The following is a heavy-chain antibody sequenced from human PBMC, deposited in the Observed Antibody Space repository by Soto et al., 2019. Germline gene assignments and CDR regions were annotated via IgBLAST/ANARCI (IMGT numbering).Heavy chain of an antibody. V-gene: IGHV6-1*01. D-gene: IGHD1-7*01. CDR2: TYYRSRWYN. Sequence: SPTRSLTCAISGDSVTSNSAAWKWIRRSPSGGLEWLGRTYYRSRWYNDYAVSVRSRITINPDTSKNQFSLHLNSVTPEDTAFYYCAGTTSLQWYYMDVWGKGTTVTVSS. CDR1: GDSVTSNSAA. CDR3: AGTTSLQWYYMDV. J-gene: IGHJ6*03.